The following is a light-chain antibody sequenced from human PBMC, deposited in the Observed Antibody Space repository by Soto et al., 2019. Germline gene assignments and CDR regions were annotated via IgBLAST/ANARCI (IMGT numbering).Light chain of an antibody. CDR1: SSDIGRYNF. J-gene: IGLJ2*01. CDR2: EVS. CDR3: SSYAGNNNVV. Sequence: QSVLTQPPSASGSSGQSVTISCTGTSSDIGRYNFVSWYRQHPGKAPKLMLYEVSKRPSGVPDRFSGSKSGNTASLTVSGLQAEDEADYHCSSYAGNNNVVFGGGTKLTVL. V-gene: IGLV2-8*01.